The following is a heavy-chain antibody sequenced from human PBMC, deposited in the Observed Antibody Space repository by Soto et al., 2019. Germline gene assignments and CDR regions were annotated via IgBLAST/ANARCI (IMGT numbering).Heavy chain of an antibody. CDR1: GFTFSGSA. V-gene: IGHV3-73*01. J-gene: IGHJ6*03. CDR2: IRSKANRYAT. D-gene: IGHD2-15*01. CDR3: TRALVVVAATMTGYYYYYMDV. Sequence: PGGSLRLSCAASGFTFSGSAMHWVRQASGKGLEWVGRIRSKANRYATAYAASVKGRFTISRDDSKNTAYLQMNGLKTEDTAVYYCTRALVVVAATMTGYYYYYMDVWGKGTTVTVSS.